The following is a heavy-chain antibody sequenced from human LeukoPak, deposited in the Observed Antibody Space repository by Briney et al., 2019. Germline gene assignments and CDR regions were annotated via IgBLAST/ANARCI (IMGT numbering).Heavy chain of an antibody. D-gene: IGHD2-2*01. CDR3: VGYCSSTSCLDAFDI. CDR1: GGSISSYY. Sequence: KPSETLSLTCTVSGGSISSYYWSWIRQPAGKGLEWIGRIYTSGSTNYNPSLKSRVTMSVDTSKNQFSLKLSSVTAADTAVYYCVGYCSSTSCLDAFDIWGQGTMVTVSP. J-gene: IGHJ3*02. V-gene: IGHV4-4*07. CDR2: IYTSGST.